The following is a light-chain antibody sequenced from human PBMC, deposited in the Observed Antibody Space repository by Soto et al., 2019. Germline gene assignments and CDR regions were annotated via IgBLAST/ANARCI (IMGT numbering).Light chain of an antibody. J-gene: IGLJ3*02. V-gene: IGLV2-23*01. CDR2: EGS. Sequence: QSALTQPASVSGSPGQSITISCTGTSSDVGNYNLVSWYQQHPGKAPKLMIYEGSKRASGVSNRFSGSKSGSTASLTISGLQAEDEADYYCCSYAGSSTWVFGGGTKVTVL. CDR3: CSYAGSSTWV. CDR1: SSDVGNYNL.